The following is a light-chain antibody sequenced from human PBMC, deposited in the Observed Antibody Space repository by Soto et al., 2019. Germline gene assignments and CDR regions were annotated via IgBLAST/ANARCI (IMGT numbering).Light chain of an antibody. CDR3: QQYNNWPPDT. Sequence: EITLTQSPASLSVSPGERATLSCRASQSVNNNLAWYQQKRGQAPRLLIYGASTRATGIPGRFRGSGSGTECTLTITSLQSEYFAVYFRQQYNNWPPDTFGQGTKLEIK. V-gene: IGKV3-15*01. CDR2: GAS. CDR1: QSVNNN. J-gene: IGKJ2*01.